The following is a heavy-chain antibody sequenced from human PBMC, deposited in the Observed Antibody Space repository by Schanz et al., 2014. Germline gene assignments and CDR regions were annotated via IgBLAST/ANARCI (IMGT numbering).Heavy chain of an antibody. D-gene: IGHD3-22*01. CDR3: ARAGQDYSDSSGYATYYFGN. Sequence: QVQLVQSGAEVKKPGASVKVSCKASGYTFTGYHIHWLRLAPGQGLEWMGRINPNSGGTDYAQKFQGRVTMTRDTSISTAYMELSRPTSDDTAVYYCARAGQDYSDSSGYATYYFGNWGQGTLVTVSS. CDR1: GYTFTGYH. CDR2: INPNSGGT. V-gene: IGHV1-2*06. J-gene: IGHJ4*02.